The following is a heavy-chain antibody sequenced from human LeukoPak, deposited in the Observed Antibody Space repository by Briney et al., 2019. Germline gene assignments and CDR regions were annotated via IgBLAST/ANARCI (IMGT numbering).Heavy chain of an antibody. D-gene: IGHD5-18*01. CDR3: ARRRGYSYGPFDY. V-gene: IGHV4-34*01. Sequence: PSETLSLNCAVYGGSFSGYYWGWIGQPPGKGLEWIGEINHSGSTNYNPSLKSRVTISVDTSKNQFSLKLSSVTAADTAVYYCARRRGYSYGPFDYWAREPWSPSPQ. J-gene: IGHJ4*02. CDR1: GGSFSGYY. CDR2: INHSGST.